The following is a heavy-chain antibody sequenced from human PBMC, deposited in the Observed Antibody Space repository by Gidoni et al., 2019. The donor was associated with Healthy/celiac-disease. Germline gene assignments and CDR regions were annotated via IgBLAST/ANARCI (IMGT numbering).Heavy chain of an antibody. CDR2: ISSSSSTI. J-gene: IGHJ6*02. CDR1: GFTFCRYC. Sequence: EVQLVESGGGLVQPGGSLRLSCAASGFTFCRYCLNWVPQAPGKGLEWVSYISSSSSTIYYADSVKGRFTISRDNAKNSLYLQMNSLRDEDTAVYYCARDYCSGGSCYSPYYYYYGMDVWGQGTTVTVSS. V-gene: IGHV3-48*02. CDR3: ARDYCSGGSCYSPYYYYYGMDV. D-gene: IGHD2-15*01.